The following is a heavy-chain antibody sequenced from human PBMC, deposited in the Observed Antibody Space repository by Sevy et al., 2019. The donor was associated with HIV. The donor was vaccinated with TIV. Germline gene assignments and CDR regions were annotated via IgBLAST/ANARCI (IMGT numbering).Heavy chain of an antibody. J-gene: IGHJ3*02. CDR1: GGSISSYY. CDR2: IYTSGST. CDR3: ARDTLYSGSRSAFDI. V-gene: IGHV4-4*07. D-gene: IGHD1-26*01. Sequence: SETSLTCTVSGGSISSYYWSWIRQPAGKGLEWIGRIYTSGSTNYNPSLKSRVTMSVDTSKNQFSLKLSSVTAADTAVYYCARDTLYSGSRSAFDIWGQGTMVTVSS.